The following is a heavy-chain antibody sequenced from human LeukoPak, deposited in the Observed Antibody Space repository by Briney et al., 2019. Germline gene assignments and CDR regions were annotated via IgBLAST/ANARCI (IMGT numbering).Heavy chain of an antibody. CDR3: ARLSRQQLDDY. Sequence: PGGSLRLSCAASGFTFSSYWMHWVRQAPGKGLVWVSRINSDGSSTYYADSVKGRFTISRDNAKNTLYLQMNSLRAEDTAVYYCARLSRQQLDDYWGQGTLVTVSS. CDR2: INSDGSST. CDR1: GFTFSSYW. J-gene: IGHJ4*02. D-gene: IGHD6-13*01. V-gene: IGHV3-74*01.